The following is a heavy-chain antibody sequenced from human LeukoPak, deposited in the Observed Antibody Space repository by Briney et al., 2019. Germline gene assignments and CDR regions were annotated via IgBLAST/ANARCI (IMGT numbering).Heavy chain of an antibody. J-gene: IGHJ5*02. CDR2: IIPIFGTA. D-gene: IGHD6-19*01. Sequence: TVKVSCKASGGTFSSYAISWVRQAPGQGLEWMGGIIPIFGTANYAQKFQGRVTITADESTSTAYMELSSLRSEDTAVYYCARVVGPYSSGWYSALVWFDPWGQGTLVTVSS. CDR1: GGTFSSYA. V-gene: IGHV1-69*13. CDR3: ARVVGPYSSGWYSALVWFDP.